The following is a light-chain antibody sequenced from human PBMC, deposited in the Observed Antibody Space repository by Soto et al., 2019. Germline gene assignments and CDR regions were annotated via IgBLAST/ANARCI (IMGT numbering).Light chain of an antibody. CDR3: QQYGTSPWT. CDR1: QSVANNY. Sequence: EIVLTHSPGTLSLSPGERATLSCRASQSVANNYVAWYQQKPGQAPRLLIYGAYTRSIGIPDRFSGSGSGADFTLTISRLEPEDFAGYFCQQYGTSPWTFGQGTKVDIK. V-gene: IGKV3-20*01. J-gene: IGKJ1*01. CDR2: GAY.